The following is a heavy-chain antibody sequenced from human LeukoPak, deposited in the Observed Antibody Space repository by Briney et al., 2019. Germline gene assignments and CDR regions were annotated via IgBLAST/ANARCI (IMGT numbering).Heavy chain of an antibody. CDR1: GFTFSSYW. V-gene: IGHV3-7*03. CDR2: IKQDGSEK. D-gene: IGHD4-17*01. CDR3: TRGGTVTTSYYDPMDV. Sequence: GGSLRLSCAASGFTFSSYWMSWVRQAPGKGLEWVANIKQDGSEKYYVDSVKGRFTISRDNAKNSLYLQMNSLRAEDTAVYYCTRGGTVTTSYYDPMDVWGQGTTVIVSS. J-gene: IGHJ6*02.